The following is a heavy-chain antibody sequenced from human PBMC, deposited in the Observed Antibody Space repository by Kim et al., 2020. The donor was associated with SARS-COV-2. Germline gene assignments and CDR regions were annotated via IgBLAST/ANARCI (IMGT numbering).Heavy chain of an antibody. J-gene: IGHJ6*02. CDR1: GFTFSSYS. D-gene: IGHD3-3*01. Sequence: GGSLRLSCAASGFTFSSYSMNWVRQAPGKGLEWVSSISSSSSYIYYADSVKGRFTISRDNAKNSLYLQMNSLRAEDTAVYYCARGQIYYDFWSGPSPYGMDVWGQGTPVSVSS. V-gene: IGHV3-21*01. CDR2: ISSSSSYI. CDR3: ARGQIYYDFWSGPSPYGMDV.